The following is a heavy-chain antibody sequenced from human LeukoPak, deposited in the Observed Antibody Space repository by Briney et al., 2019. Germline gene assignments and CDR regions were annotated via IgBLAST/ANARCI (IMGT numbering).Heavy chain of an antibody. CDR1: GFTFSSYS. V-gene: IGHV3-48*04. Sequence: PGGSLRLSCVGSGFTFSSYSMNWVRQAPGKGLEWVSYISGSSDTIYYAESVKGRFTISRDNAKNTVYLQMNSLRAEDTAVYYCARWYSSGWYSDYWGQGTLVTVSS. J-gene: IGHJ4*02. CDR2: ISGSSDTI. D-gene: IGHD6-19*01. CDR3: ARWYSSGWYSDY.